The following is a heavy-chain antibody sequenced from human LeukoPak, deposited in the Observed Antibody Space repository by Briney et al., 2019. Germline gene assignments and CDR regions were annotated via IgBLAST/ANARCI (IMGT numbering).Heavy chain of an antibody. J-gene: IGHJ4*02. CDR2: IIPIFGTA. CDR3: ARGSKTYYYDSSGYVFDY. Sequence: GASVKVSCKASGGTFSSYAISWLRQAPGQGLEWMGGIIPIFGTANYAQKFQGRVTITADESTSTAYMELSSLRSEDTAVYYCARGSKTYYYDSSGYVFDYWGQGTLVTVSS. CDR1: GGTFSSYA. D-gene: IGHD3-22*01. V-gene: IGHV1-69*13.